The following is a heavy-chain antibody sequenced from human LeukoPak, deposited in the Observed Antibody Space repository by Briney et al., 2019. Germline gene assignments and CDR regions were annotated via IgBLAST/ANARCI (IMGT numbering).Heavy chain of an antibody. D-gene: IGHD2/OR15-2a*01. CDR1: GGSFSGYY. Sequence: SETLSLTCAVYGGSFSGYYWSWIRQPPGKGLEWIGEINHSGSTNYNPSLKSRVTISVDTSKNQFSLKLSSVTAADTAVYYCARARTTPFGYYCYGMDVWGQGTTVTVSS. CDR3: ARARTTPFGYYCYGMDV. J-gene: IGHJ6*02. V-gene: IGHV4-34*01. CDR2: INHSGST.